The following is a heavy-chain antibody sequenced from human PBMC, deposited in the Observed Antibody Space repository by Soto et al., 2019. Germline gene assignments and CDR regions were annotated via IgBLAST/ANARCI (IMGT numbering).Heavy chain of an antibody. D-gene: IGHD4-17*01. V-gene: IGHV1-69*08. CDR2: IIPILGIA. CDR3: ARDASVDYDADGY. CDR1: GGTFSSYT. Sequence: QVQLVQSGAEVKKPGSSVKVSCKASGGTFSSYTISWVRQAPGQGLEWMGRIIPILGIANYAQKFQGRVTITADKSTSTAYMELSSLRSEDTAVYYWARDASVDYDADGYWGQGTLVTVSS. J-gene: IGHJ4*02.